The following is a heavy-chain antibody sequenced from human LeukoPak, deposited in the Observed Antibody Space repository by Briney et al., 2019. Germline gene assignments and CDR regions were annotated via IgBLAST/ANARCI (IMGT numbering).Heavy chain of an antibody. CDR1: GYTFTSYY. J-gene: IGHJ4*02. Sequence: ASVKVSCKASGYTFTSYYMHWVRQAPGQGLEWMGIINPSGGSTSYAQKFQGRVTMTRDTSTSTVYMELSSLRSEDTAVYYCARPVWDDYGDDGPDYYFDYWGQGTLVTVSS. CDR3: ARPVWDDYGDDGPDYYFDY. D-gene: IGHD4-17*01. CDR2: INPSGGST. V-gene: IGHV1-46*01.